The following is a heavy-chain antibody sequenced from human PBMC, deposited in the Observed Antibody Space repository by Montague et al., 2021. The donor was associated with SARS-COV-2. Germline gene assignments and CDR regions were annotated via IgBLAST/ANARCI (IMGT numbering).Heavy chain of an antibody. D-gene: IGHD6-19*01. CDR2: ISISGST. CDR3: ARDIAVAGLFDY. J-gene: IGHJ4*02. V-gene: IGHV4-61*02. CDR1: GGSISSGSYY. Sequence: TLSLTCTVSGGSISSGSYYWSWLRQPAGKGLEWIGRISISGSTNYNPSLKSRVSISVDTSKNQFSLKLSSVTAADTAVYYCARDIAVAGLFDYWGQGTLVIVSS.